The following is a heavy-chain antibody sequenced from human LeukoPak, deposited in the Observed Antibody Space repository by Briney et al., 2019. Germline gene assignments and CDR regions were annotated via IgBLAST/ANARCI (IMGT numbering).Heavy chain of an antibody. CDR1: GFTFSDYY. Sequence: GGSLRLSCAASGFTFSDYYMSWIRQAPGKGLGWVSYISGSSSYTNYADSVKGRFTISRDNAKNSLYLQMNSLRAEDTAVYYCARSYYYDSSGYYYPSLADYWGQGTLVTVSS. CDR2: ISGSSSYT. V-gene: IGHV3-11*06. CDR3: ARSYYYDSSGYYYPSLADY. D-gene: IGHD3-22*01. J-gene: IGHJ4*02.